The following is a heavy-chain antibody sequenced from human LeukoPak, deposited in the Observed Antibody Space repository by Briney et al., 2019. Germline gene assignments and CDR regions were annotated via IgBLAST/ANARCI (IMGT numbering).Heavy chain of an antibody. D-gene: IGHD2-2*01. CDR1: RFTFGNYG. CDR2: IWDDGSNK. V-gene: IGHV3-33*01. CDR3: ARAEVPAAIKSGAFDI. Sequence: GRSLRLSCAASRFTFGNYGMHWVRQAPGKGLEWVAVIWDDGSNKYYADSVKGRFTVSRDNSKNTLYLQMNSLRAEDTAVYYCARAEVPAAIKSGAFDIWGQGTMVTVSS. J-gene: IGHJ3*02.